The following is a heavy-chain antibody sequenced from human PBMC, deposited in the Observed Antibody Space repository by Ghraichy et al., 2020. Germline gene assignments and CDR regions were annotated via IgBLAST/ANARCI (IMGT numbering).Heavy chain of an antibody. CDR3: ARVNGNCGGNCYPVVDY. Sequence: SETLSLTCTVSGGSISSGGYYWSWIRQHPGKGLEWIGYIYYSGSTYYNPSLKSRVTISVDTSKNQFSLKLSSVTAADTAVYYCARVNGNCGGNCYPVVDYWGQGTLVTVSS. J-gene: IGHJ4*02. CDR2: IYYSGST. D-gene: IGHD2-21*02. CDR1: GGSISSGGYY. V-gene: IGHV4-31*03.